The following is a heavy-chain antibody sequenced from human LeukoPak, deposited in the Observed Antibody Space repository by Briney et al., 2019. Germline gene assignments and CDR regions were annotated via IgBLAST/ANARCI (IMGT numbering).Heavy chain of an antibody. CDR3: VRGGRRHDASAYTESPDY. CDR1: GPDFTTHW. CDR2: TKQDGSER. V-gene: IGHV3-7*01. Sequence: QSGGSLRLSCAASGPDFTTHWMSWVRQPPGKGLEWVANTKQDGSERYYVDAVKGRFTTSRDNAKNSVFLQMDSLRVEDTAVYYCVRGGRRHDASAYTESPDYRGQGTLVTVSS. J-gene: IGHJ4*02. D-gene: IGHD3-22*01.